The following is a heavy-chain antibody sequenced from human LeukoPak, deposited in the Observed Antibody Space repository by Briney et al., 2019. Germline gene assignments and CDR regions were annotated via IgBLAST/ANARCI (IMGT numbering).Heavy chain of an antibody. Sequence: ASVKVSCKVSGYTLTELTMHWLRQAPGKGLEWMGGFDPEDGETIHAQKFQGRVTMTGDTSRDTAYMDLSSLRSEDTAVYYCATGYGDYYFDSWGQGTLVTVSS. CDR2: FDPEDGET. J-gene: IGHJ4*02. CDR3: ATGYGDYYFDS. CDR1: GYTLTELT. V-gene: IGHV1-24*01. D-gene: IGHD4-17*01.